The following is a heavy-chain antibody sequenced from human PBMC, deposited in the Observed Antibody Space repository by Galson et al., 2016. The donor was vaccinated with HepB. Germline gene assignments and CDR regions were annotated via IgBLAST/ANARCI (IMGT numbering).Heavy chain of an antibody. V-gene: IGHV4-39*02. CDR1: GASVSSNSFY. D-gene: IGHD6-19*01. Sequence: SETLSLTCSVSGASVSSNSFYWAWIRQPPGKGLEWIGSIYYSGRTYNNPSLKSRVTMSVDTSKNYFSLNLTSVNAADTAVYFCAGGTTQQWPGRTFFDIWGRGTMIAVSS. CDR2: IYYSGRT. J-gene: IGHJ3*02. CDR3: AGGTTQQWPGRTFFDI.